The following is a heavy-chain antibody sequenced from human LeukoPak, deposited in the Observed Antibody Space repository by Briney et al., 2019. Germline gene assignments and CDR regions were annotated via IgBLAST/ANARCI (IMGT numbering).Heavy chain of an antibody. CDR2: IIPMFGTA. Sequence: SVKVSCKASGGTIRTHAVSWVRQGPGQGLEWMGGIIPMFGTANYAQKFQDRLTITADESTNTAYMELRSLRSEDTAVYYCASNYASGSYYKGDGYDYYYYMDVWGKGTTVTISS. D-gene: IGHD3-10*01. CDR1: GGTIRTHA. J-gene: IGHJ6*03. V-gene: IGHV1-69*13. CDR3: ASNYASGSYYKGDGYDYYYYMDV.